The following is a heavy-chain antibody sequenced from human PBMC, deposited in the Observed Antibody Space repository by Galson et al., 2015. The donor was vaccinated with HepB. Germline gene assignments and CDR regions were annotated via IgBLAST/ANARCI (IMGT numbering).Heavy chain of an antibody. D-gene: IGHD6-19*01. V-gene: IGHV5-51*01. CDR2: IYPGDSDT. J-gene: IGHJ4*02. CDR1: GYSFTSCW. CDR3: ARPQSHGRSSGWCGDY. Sequence: QSGAEVKKPGESLKISCKGSGYSFTSCWIGWVRQMPGKGLEWMGIIYPGDSDTRYSPSFRGQVTISADKSISTAYLQWSSLKASDTAMYYCARPQSHGRSSGWCGDYWGQGTLVTVSS.